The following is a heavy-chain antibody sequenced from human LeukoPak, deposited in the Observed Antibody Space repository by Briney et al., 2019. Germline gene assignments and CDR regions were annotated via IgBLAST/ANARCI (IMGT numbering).Heavy chain of an antibody. J-gene: IGHJ3*02. CDR1: GCTVSSNY. CDR2: IYSGGST. V-gene: IGHV3-53*01. Sequence: QPWGSLRLSCAASGCTVSSNYMSWVRQAPGKGLEWVSVIYSGGSTYYADSVKGRFTISRDTSKNTLYLQMNVLSAAATAVFYCARAFYDSSGGDAFDIWDQGTMVTVSS. D-gene: IGHD3-22*01. CDR3: ARAFYDSSGGDAFDI.